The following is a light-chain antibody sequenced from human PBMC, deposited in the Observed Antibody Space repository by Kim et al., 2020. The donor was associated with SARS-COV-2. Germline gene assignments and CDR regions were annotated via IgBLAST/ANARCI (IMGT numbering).Light chain of an antibody. CDR3: QQCSTYPWT. V-gene: IGKV1-5*03. CDR2: KAS. CDR1: QSIGSW. Sequence: DIQMTQSPSTLSASVGDRVTITCRASQSIGSWLAWYQQKPGNAPRLLIYKASTLQSGVPARFSGSGSGTDFTLTIGSLLPDDFATYYCQQCSTYPWTFGQGTKVDIK. J-gene: IGKJ1*01.